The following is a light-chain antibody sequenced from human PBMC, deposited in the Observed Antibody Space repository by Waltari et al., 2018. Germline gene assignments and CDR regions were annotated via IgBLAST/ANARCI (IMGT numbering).Light chain of an antibody. CDR1: RSDIGGYDF. CDR3: TSYTTSTTVL. Sequence: QSALTQPASVSGSPGQSITIPCHGPRSDIGGYDFFSWYQQYPGMAPKLMIYEVTNRPSGVSGRFSGSKSGTTASLTISGLQPEDEADYYCTSYTTSTTVLFGGGTKVTVL. V-gene: IGLV2-14*01. J-gene: IGLJ3*02. CDR2: EVT.